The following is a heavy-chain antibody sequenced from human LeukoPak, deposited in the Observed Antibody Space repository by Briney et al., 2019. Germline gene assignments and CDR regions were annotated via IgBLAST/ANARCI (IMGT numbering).Heavy chain of an antibody. CDR2: IYYSGST. D-gene: IGHD3-10*01. CDR3: ARPLWFGALYYYMDV. CDR1: GGSISSSSHY. V-gene: IGHV4-39*01. J-gene: IGHJ6*03. Sequence: SETLSLTCTVSGGSISSSSHYWGWIRQPPGKGLEWIGSIYYSGSTYYNPSLKSRVTISVDTSKNQFSLKLSSVTAADTAVYYCARPLWFGALYYYMDVWGKGTTVTVSS.